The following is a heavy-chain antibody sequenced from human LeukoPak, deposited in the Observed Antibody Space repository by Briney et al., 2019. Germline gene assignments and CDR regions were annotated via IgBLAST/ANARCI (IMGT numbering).Heavy chain of an antibody. Sequence: GGSLRLSCAVSGFTFSSYGMHWVRQAPGKGLEWVAFIRYDGSNKYYADSVKGRFTISRDNSKNTLYLQMNSLRAEDTAVYYCAKDHSAKGYYFDYWGQGTLVTVSS. V-gene: IGHV3-30*02. CDR1: GFTFSSYG. CDR3: AKDHSAKGYYFDY. D-gene: IGHD3-10*01. J-gene: IGHJ4*02. CDR2: IRYDGSNK.